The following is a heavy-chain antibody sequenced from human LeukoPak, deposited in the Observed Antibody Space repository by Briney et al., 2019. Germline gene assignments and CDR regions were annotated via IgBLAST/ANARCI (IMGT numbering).Heavy chain of an antibody. Sequence: PGGSLRLSCAASGFTFSSYSMNWVRQAPGKGLEWVSSISSSSSYIYYADSVKGRFTISRDNAKNSLYLQMNSLRAEDTAVYYCARTPPRMATQPSAFDIWGQGTMVTVSS. CDR3: ARTPPRMATQPSAFDI. CDR1: GFTFSSYS. J-gene: IGHJ3*02. D-gene: IGHD5-24*01. CDR2: ISSSSSYI. V-gene: IGHV3-21*01.